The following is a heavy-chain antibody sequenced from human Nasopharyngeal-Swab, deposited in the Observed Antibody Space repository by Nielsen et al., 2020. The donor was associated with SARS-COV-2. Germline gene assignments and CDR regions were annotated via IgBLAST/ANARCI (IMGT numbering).Heavy chain of an antibody. Sequence: QTPSLTPAISGESVPGNSTAWNCARQSPSRGLEWLGRTYYRSKCYNDYAVSVKSRICINPDTSKNRFSLKLNSVTPEDTAVYFCATNSGTHWLGFEIWGQGTMVTVSS. CDR1: GESVPGNSTA. V-gene: IGHV6-1*01. D-gene: IGHD1-26*01. J-gene: IGHJ3*02. CDR3: ATNSGTHWLGFEI. CDR2: TYYRSKCYN.